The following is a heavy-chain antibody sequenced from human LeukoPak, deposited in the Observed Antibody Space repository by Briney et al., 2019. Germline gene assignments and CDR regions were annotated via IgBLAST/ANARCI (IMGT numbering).Heavy chain of an antibody. CDR1: GYAFTNYG. Sequence: ASVKVSCKASGYAFTNYGFHWGRQAPGQGHEWMGWIGVSDGDTKYAQKFQGRVTLTRSTSANTAYKDLLSLRSDDTAVYFRARSGFSFGYHYFDLWGQGTLVTVSS. V-gene: IGHV1-18*01. CDR2: IGVSDGDT. D-gene: IGHD5-18*01. CDR3: ARSGFSFGYHYFDL. J-gene: IGHJ4*02.